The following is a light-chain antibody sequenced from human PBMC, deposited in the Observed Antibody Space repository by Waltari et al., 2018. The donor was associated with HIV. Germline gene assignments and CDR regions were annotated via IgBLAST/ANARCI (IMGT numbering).Light chain of an antibody. V-gene: IGLV1-40*01. Sequence: QSVLTQAPSASGAPGQRVTISCTGSRSNFGTGYDVHWYQQRPGTAPKLLIYANNQRPSGVPARFSGSKSATSASLVITGLQAEDEADYYCQSYDSSLNGHVVFGGGTKVTVL. J-gene: IGLJ2*01. CDR1: RSNFGTGYD. CDR2: ANN. CDR3: QSYDSSLNGHVV.